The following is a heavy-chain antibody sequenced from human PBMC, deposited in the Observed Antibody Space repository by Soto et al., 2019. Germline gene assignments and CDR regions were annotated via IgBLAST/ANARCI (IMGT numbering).Heavy chain of an antibody. Sequence: SETLSLTCTVSGGSISSGGYYWSWIRQHPGKGLEWIGYIYYSGSTYYNPSLKSRVTISVDTSKNQFSLKLSSVTAADTAVYYCARANYDYVWGSPKPLDYWGQGTLVTVSS. CDR1: GGSISSGGYY. CDR3: ARANYDYVWGSPKPLDY. V-gene: IGHV4-30-4*08. J-gene: IGHJ4*02. CDR2: IYYSGST. D-gene: IGHD3-16*01.